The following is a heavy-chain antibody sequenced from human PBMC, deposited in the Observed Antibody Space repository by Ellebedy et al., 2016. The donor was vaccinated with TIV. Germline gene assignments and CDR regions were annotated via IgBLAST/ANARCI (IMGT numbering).Heavy chain of an antibody. CDR2: IWYDGSKK. CDR1: GFNFSNYG. V-gene: IGHV3-33*01. J-gene: IGHJ3*02. D-gene: IGHD3-10*01. CDR3: ARDMVRGPTDI. Sequence: GESLKISXVASGFNFSNYGMHWVRQAPGKGLEWVTVIWYDGSKKYYVDSVKGRFTTSRDNSKNMLYLEMNNLRPEDTAVYYCARDMVRGPTDIWGQGTMVIVSS.